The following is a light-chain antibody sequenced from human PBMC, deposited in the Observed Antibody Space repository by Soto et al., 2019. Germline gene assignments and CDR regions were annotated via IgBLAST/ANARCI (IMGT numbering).Light chain of an antibody. V-gene: IGKV2-28*01. CDR2: LGS. Sequence: DIVMTQSPLSLPVTPGEPASISCRSSQSLLHSNGYNYLDWYLQKPGQSPQLLIYLGSNRASGVPDRFSGSGSGTDFTLKISRVEAEDVGVYYCMQAPTSGQGTRLEIK. CDR3: MQAPT. CDR1: QSLLHSNGYNY. J-gene: IGKJ5*01.